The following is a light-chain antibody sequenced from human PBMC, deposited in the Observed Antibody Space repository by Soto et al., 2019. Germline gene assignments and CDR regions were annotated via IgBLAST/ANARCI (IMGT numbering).Light chain of an antibody. CDR3: KQYLSYPYT. CDR2: AAA. V-gene: IGKV1-8*01. Sequence: AIRMTQSPSSFSASTGDRVTITCRASQGISSYLAWYPQKPGKAPKLLIYAAATLQRGAPSRFSASGSGTDFPLPISRLQSEDFATYYCKQYLSYPYTFGQGTKLEI. CDR1: QGISSY. J-gene: IGKJ2*01.